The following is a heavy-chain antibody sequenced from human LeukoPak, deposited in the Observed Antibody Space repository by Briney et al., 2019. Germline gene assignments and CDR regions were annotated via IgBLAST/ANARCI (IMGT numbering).Heavy chain of an antibody. D-gene: IGHD6-13*01. CDR3: ARGAAAGAVDY. CDR2: IIPIFGTA. Sequence: ASVKVSCKASGGTFSSYAISWVRQAPGQVLEWMGGIIPIFGTANYAQKFQGRVTITADKSTSTAYMELSSLRSEDTAVYYCARGAAAGAVDYWGQGTLVTVSS. V-gene: IGHV1-69*06. J-gene: IGHJ4*02. CDR1: GGTFSSYA.